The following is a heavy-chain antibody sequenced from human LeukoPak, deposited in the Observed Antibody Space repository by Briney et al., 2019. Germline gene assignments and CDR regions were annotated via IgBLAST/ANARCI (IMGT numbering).Heavy chain of an antibody. CDR1: GYSISSGYY. J-gene: IGHJ4*02. V-gene: IGHV4-38-2*02. D-gene: IGHD1-26*01. CDR3: ARLGGSYLRGTYQYYFDY. CDR2: IYHSGST. Sequence: SETLSLTCTVSGYSISSGYYWGWIRQPPGKGLEWIGSIYHSGSTYYNPSLKSRVTISVDTSKNQFSLKLSSVTAADTAVYYCARLGGSYLRGTYQYYFDYWGQGTLATVSS.